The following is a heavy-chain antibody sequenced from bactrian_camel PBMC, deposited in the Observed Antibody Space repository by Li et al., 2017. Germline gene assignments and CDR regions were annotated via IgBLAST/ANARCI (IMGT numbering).Heavy chain of an antibody. CDR1: VFTFSNYD. D-gene: IGHD6*01. Sequence: VQLVESGGGLVQPGESLRLSCAASVFTFSNYDMNWVRQAPGRGLEWVSRINSGGGSTYYADSVKGRFTISRDNAKNTVYLQLNSLKTEDMAMYYCAGVGVGGTWYDFPPEYNYWGQGTQVTVS. CDR3: AGVGVGGTWYDFPPEYNY. CDR2: INSGGGST. V-gene: IGHV3S40*01. J-gene: IGHJ4*01.